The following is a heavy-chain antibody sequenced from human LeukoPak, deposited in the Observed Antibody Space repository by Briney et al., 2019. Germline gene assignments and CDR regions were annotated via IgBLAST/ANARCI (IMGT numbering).Heavy chain of an antibody. CDR1: GFTFSSYA. V-gene: IGHV3-7*04. J-gene: IGHJ2*01. D-gene: IGHD3-10*01. CDR3: ARDSGLRAFDL. Sequence: SGGSLRLSCSASGFTFSSYAMYWVRQAPGKGLEWVANIKQDESARYYVDSVRGRFTISRDNAKSSVSLQMNGLRVDDTAVYYCARDSGLRAFDLWGRGTLVTVSS. CDR2: IKQDESAR.